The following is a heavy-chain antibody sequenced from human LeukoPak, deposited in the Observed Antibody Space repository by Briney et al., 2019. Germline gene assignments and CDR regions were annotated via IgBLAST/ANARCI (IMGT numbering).Heavy chain of an antibody. CDR1: GGSISSSSYY. CDR2: IYYSGST. D-gene: IGHD4-11*01. J-gene: IGHJ6*03. Sequence: SETLSLTCTVSGGSISSSSYYWGWIRQPPGKGLEWIGSIYYSGSTYYNPSLKSRVTISVDTSKNQFSLKLSSVTAADTAVYYCARGAYSFGVSYYYYYMDVWGKGTTVTVSS. CDR3: ARGAYSFGVSYYYYYMDV. V-gene: IGHV4-39*07.